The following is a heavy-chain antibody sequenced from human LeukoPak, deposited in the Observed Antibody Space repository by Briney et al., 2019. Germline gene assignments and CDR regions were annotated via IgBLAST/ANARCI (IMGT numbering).Heavy chain of an antibody. D-gene: IGHD3-10*01. CDR3: ARDSGRRGYPEYSFDY. Sequence: PSETLSLTCTVSGGSIGTYYWSWIRQPAGKGLERIGRIYTSGNTKYNPSLKSRVTISVDTSKNQFSLKLTSLTAADTAIYYCARDSGRRGYPEYSFDYWGQGTLVTVSS. V-gene: IGHV4-4*07. CDR1: GGSIGTYY. CDR2: IYTSGNT. J-gene: IGHJ4*02.